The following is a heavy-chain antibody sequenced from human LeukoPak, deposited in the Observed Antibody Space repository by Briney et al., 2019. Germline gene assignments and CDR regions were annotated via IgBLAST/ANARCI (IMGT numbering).Heavy chain of an antibody. J-gene: IGHJ4*02. CDR1: GFTFSSYA. CDR2: ISYDGSNK. V-gene: IGHV3-30*04. Sequence: GGSLRLSCAASGFTFSSYAMHWVRQAPGKGLEWVAVISYDGSNKYYPDSVKGRFTISRDNSKNTLYLQMNSLRAEDTAVYYCARGYCSSTSCSSFDYWGQGTLVTVSS. CDR3: ARGYCSSTSCSSFDY. D-gene: IGHD2-2*01.